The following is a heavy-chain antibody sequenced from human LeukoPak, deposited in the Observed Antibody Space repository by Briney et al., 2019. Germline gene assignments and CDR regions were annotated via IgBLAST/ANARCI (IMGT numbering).Heavy chain of an antibody. D-gene: IGHD3-10*01. CDR1: GGSISSSNW. V-gene: IGHV4-4*02. CDR2: IYHSGST. J-gene: IGHJ4*02. CDR3: ARHSYYYGSGSSNFDY. Sequence: SGTLSLTCAVSGGSISSSNWWSWVRQPPGKGLEWIGEIYHSGSTYYNPSLKSRVTISVDTSKNQFSLKLSSVTAADTAVYYCARHSYYYGSGSSNFDYWGQGTLVTVSS.